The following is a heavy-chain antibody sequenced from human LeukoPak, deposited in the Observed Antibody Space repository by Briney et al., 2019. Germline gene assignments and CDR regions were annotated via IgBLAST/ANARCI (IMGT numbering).Heavy chain of an antibody. D-gene: IGHD3-10*01. CDR3: ARDGGLLWFGELLSEPGYFDY. J-gene: IGHJ4*02. Sequence: PGGSLRLSCAASGFTFSSYEMNWVCQAPGKGLEWVSYISSSGSTIYYADSVKGRFTISRDNAKNSLYLQMNSLRAEDTAVYYCARDGGLLWFGELLSEPGYFDYWGQGTLVTVSS. V-gene: IGHV3-48*03. CDR2: ISSSGSTI. CDR1: GFTFSSYE.